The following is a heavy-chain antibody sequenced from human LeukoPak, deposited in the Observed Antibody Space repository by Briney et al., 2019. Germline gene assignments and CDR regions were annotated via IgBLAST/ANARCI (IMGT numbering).Heavy chain of an antibody. D-gene: IGHD5-18*01. CDR3: ACWGTAIILDY. Sequence: GGSLRLSCAASGFTFSSYGMSWVRQAPGKGLEWVSAISGSGGSTYYADSVKGRFTISRDNSKNTLYLQMNSLRAEDTAVYYCACWGTAIILDYWGQGTLVTVSS. CDR2: ISGSGGST. J-gene: IGHJ4*02. CDR1: GFTFSSYG. V-gene: IGHV3-23*01.